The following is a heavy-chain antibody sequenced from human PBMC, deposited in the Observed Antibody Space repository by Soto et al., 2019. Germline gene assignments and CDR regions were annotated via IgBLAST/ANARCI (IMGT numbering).Heavy chain of an antibody. CDR1: GYTFTRYN. CDR2: INAGNGNT. CDR3: ARDPSYYGMDV. V-gene: IGHV1-3*01. Sequence: GASVKVSCKPPGYTFTRYNIHWVRQAPGQRLEWMGWINAGNGNTKYSQKFQGRVTITRDTSASTAYMELSSLRSEDTAVYYCARDPSYYGMDVWGQGTTVTVSS. J-gene: IGHJ6*02.